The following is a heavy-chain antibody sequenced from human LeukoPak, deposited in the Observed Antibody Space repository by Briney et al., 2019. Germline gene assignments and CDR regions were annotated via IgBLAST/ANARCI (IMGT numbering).Heavy chain of an antibody. CDR1: GFTFRNYG. D-gene: IGHD5-18*01. J-gene: IGHJ3*02. CDR3: AKDPGYTYGSGGLDI. Sequence: GGSLRLSCAASGFTFRNYGMHWVRQAPGEGLEWVAVISFDAGTKHYADSVKGRFTLSRDNSENTLYLQMDSLRAEDTAVYYCAKDPGYTYGSGGLDIWGLGTLVTVSS. V-gene: IGHV3-30*18. CDR2: ISFDAGTK.